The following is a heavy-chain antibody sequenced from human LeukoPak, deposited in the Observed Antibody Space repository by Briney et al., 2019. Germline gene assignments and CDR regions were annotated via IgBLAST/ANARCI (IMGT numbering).Heavy chain of an antibody. CDR2: ISYDGSNK. Sequence: GGSLRLSCAASGFTFSSYAMHWVRQAPGKGLEWVAVISYDGSNKYYADSVKGRFTISRDNSKNTLYLQMNSLRAEDTAVYYCAKPHRRSSTVGYYYYYYYMDVWGKGTTVTVSS. D-gene: IGHD6-13*01. V-gene: IGHV3-30*18. CDR1: GFTFSSYA. J-gene: IGHJ6*03. CDR3: AKPHRRSSTVGYYYYYYYMDV.